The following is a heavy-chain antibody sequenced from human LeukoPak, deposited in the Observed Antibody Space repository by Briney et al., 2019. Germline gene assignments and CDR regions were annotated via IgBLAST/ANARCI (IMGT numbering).Heavy chain of an antibody. CDR3: ARGPDAFDI. CDR1: GASISNGSSY. Sequence: SDTLSLTCTVSGASISNGSSYWAWIRQPPGKGLEWIGSIYYSGSTYYNPSLKSRVTISVDTSKNQFSLKLSSVTAADTAVYYCARGPDAFDIWGQGTMVTVSS. J-gene: IGHJ3*02. V-gene: IGHV4-39*07. CDR2: IYYSGST.